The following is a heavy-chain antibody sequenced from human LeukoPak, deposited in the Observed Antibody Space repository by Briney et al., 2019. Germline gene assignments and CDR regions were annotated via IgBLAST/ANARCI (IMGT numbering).Heavy chain of an antibody. J-gene: IGHJ4*02. Sequence: GASVKVSCRASGYTFTNYGISWLRQAPGQGLEWMGWISAYSGYKADTNYAQKLQDRVTMTTDTSTSTAYMELRRLRSDDTAVYYCARGVALRGSGSPFDYWGQGTLVTVSS. CDR2: ISAYSGYKADT. D-gene: IGHD3-10*01. V-gene: IGHV1-18*04. CDR1: GYTFTNYG. CDR3: ARGVALRGSGSPFDY.